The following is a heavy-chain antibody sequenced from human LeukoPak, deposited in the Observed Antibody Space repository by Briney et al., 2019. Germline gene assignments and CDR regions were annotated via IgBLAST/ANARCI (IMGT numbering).Heavy chain of an antibody. CDR1: GGSISTSNYY. Sequence: SETLSLTCTVSGGSISTSNYYWGWIRQPPGKGLEWIGRIYTSGSTNYNPSLKSRVTISVDTSKNQFSLKLSSVTAADTAVYYCARSVAAAPFDPWGQGTLVTVSS. CDR2: IYTSGST. D-gene: IGHD6-13*01. V-gene: IGHV4-61*02. CDR3: ARSVAAAPFDP. J-gene: IGHJ5*02.